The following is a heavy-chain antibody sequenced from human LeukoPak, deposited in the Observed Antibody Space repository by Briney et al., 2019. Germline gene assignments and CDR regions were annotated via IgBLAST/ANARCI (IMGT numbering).Heavy chain of an antibody. V-gene: IGHV3-23*01. CDR3: AKCVMAGGGYYYGMDV. J-gene: IGHJ6*02. CDR2: ISGSGGST. D-gene: IGHD3-10*01. Sequence: GGSLRLSCAASGFTFSSYAMSWVRQAPXXXXEWVSXISGSGGSTYCADSVKGRFTISRDNSKNTLYLQMNSLRAEDTAVYYCAKCVMAGGGYYYGMDVWGQGTTVTVSS. CDR1: GFTFSSYA.